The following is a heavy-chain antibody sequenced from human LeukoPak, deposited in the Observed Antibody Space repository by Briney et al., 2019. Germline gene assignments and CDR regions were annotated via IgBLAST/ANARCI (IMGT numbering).Heavy chain of an antibody. D-gene: IGHD4-23*01. CDR2: IYTSGST. J-gene: IGHJ6*02. CDR3: ASNSLGGGKSHYGMDV. V-gene: IGHV4-4*07. CDR1: GGSISSYY. Sequence: NPSETLSLTCTVSGGSISSYYWSWIRQPAGKGLEWIGRIYTSGSTNYNPSLKSRVTMSVDTSKNQFSLKLSSVTAADTAVYYCASNSLGGGKSHYGMDVWGQGTTVTVSS.